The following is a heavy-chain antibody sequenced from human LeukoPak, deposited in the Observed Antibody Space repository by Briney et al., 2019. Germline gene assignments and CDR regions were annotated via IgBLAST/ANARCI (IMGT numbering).Heavy chain of an antibody. D-gene: IGHD4-17*01. V-gene: IGHV3-9*01. Sequence: GGSLRLSCAASGFTFDDYAMHWVRQAPGKGLEWVSGISWNSGSIGYADSVKGRFTISRDNAKYSLYLQMNSLRAEDTAVYYCVRGSYGAYDYWGQGSLVTVSS. CDR2: ISWNSGSI. CDR1: GFTFDDYA. CDR3: VRGSYGAYDY. J-gene: IGHJ4*02.